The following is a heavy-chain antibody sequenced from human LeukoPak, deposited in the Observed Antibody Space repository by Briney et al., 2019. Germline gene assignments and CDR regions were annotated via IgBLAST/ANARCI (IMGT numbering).Heavy chain of an antibody. J-gene: IGHJ4*02. D-gene: IGHD3-10*01. CDR3: ASTPGLWFGELWD. CDR2: IYYSGST. CDR1: GGSISSGDYY. V-gene: IGHV4-30-4*08. Sequence: PSETLSLTCTVSGGSISSGDYYWSWIRQPPGKGLEWSGYIYYSGSTYYNASLKSRFTISVDTSKNQFSLKLSSVTAADTAVYYCASTPGLWFGELWDWGQGTLVTVSS.